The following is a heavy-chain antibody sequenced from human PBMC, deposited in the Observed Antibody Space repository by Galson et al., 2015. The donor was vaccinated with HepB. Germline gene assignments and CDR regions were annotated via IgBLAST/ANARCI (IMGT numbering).Heavy chain of an antibody. J-gene: IGHJ4*02. Sequence: ETLSLTCTVSGGSVSGGNCFWGWIRQPPEKGLEWIGTIFCTGITYYNPSHESRVTVSIDTSKNQFSLKVNSVTAADPAVYYFATWGWGNDYWGRGTLVTGSS. D-gene: IGHD3-16*01. V-gene: IGHV4-39*07. CDR1: GGSVSGGNCF. CDR2: IFCTGIT. CDR3: ATWGWGNDY.